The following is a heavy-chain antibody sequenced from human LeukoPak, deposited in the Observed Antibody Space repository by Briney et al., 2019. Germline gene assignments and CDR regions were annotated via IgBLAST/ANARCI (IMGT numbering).Heavy chain of an antibody. CDR1: GYTFTGYY. J-gene: IGHJ4*02. CDR2: INPNSGGT. D-gene: IGHD3-16*01. V-gene: IGHV1-2*02. Sequence: GASVKVSCKASGYTFTGYYMHWVRQAPGQGLGWMGWINPNSGGTNYAQKFQGRVTMTRDTSISTAYMEVSRLRSDDTAVYYCARGLWGAYYFDYWGQGTLVTVSS. CDR3: ARGLWGAYYFDY.